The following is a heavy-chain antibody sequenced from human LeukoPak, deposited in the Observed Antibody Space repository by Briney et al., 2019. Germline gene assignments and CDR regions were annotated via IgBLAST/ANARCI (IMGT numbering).Heavy chain of an antibody. CDR1: GFTFDDYA. CDR3: AKDTRTTVVTGCFDY. CDR2: ISWDSGSI. Sequence: GRSLRLFCAASGFTFDDYAMHWVRQAPGKGLEWVSGISWDSGSIGYADSVKGRFTISRDNAKNSLYLQMNSLRAEDTALYYCAKDTRTTVVTGCFDYWGQGTLVTVSS. D-gene: IGHD4-23*01. V-gene: IGHV3-9*01. J-gene: IGHJ4*02.